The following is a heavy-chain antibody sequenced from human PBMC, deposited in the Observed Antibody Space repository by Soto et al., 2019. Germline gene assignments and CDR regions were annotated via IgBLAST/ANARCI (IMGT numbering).Heavy chain of an antibody. V-gene: IGHV1-3*01. D-gene: IGHD1-7*01. CDR1: GYTFTSYA. J-gene: IGHJ4*02. Sequence: ASVKVSCKASGYTFTSYAMHWVRQAPGQRLEWMGWINAGNGNAKYSQKFQGRVTITRGTSASTAYMELSSLRSEDTAVYYCARARLIGIPGTTYSFDYCDPAPLVSVSS. CDR2: INAGNGNA. CDR3: ARARLIGIPGTTYSFDY.